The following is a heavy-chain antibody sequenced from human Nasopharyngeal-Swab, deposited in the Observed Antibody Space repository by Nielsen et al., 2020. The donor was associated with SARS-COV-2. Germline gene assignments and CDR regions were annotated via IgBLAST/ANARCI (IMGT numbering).Heavy chain of an antibody. J-gene: IGHJ4*02. V-gene: IGHV4-61*08. CDR2: LYYSGRT. D-gene: IGHD6-13*01. CDR1: GGSISSGGSY. Sequence: SETLSLTCTVSGGSISSGGSYWSWIRQHPGKGLEWIGSLYYSGRTNYHPSLKSRVTISVDTSKNHFSLKLTAVTALDTAVYYWSRGVRAAACTGWGQGTLVTVSS. CDR3: SRGVRAAACTG.